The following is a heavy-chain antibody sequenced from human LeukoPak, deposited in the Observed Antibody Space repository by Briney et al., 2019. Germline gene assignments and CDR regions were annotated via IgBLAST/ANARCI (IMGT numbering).Heavy chain of an antibody. D-gene: IGHD3-9*01. CDR3: ARFRNYDVLTGYYGPDWFDP. CDR2: ISPSGST. Sequence: PSETLSLTCAVSGGSFSSYYYSWIRQPPGKGLEWIGEISPSGSTNYKPSLKSRVTISIDTSKNQFSLNVSSVTAADTAVYYCARFRNYDVLTGYYGPDWFDPWGQGTLVTVSS. J-gene: IGHJ5*02. V-gene: IGHV4-34*01. CDR1: GGSFSSYY.